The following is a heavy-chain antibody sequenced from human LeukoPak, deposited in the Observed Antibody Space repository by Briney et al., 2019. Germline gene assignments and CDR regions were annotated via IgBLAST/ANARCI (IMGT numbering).Heavy chain of an antibody. CDR1: GFTLSSYS. CDR2: ISSSSSYI. D-gene: IGHD2-2*01. J-gene: IGHJ5*02. Sequence: PGGSLRLSCAASGFTLSSYSMNWVRQAPGKGLEWVSSISSSSSYIYYADSVKGRFTISRDNAKNSLYLQMNSLRAEDTAVHYCVSTQDRIVVEGFDPWGQGTLVTVSS. CDR3: VSTQDRIVVEGFDP. V-gene: IGHV3-21*01.